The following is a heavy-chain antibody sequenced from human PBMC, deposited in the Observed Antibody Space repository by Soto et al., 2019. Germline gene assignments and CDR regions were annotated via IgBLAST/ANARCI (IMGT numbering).Heavy chain of an antibody. Sequence: SGPTLVNPTQTLTLTCTFSGFSLSTSGVGVGWIRQPPGKALEWLALIYWNDDKRYSPSLKSRLTITKDTSKNQVVLTMTNMDPVDTATYYCAHRLDYYDSSGYYSYLDYWGQGTLVTSP. J-gene: IGHJ4*02. CDR2: IYWNDDK. CDR1: GFSLSTSGVG. D-gene: IGHD3-22*01. CDR3: AHRLDYYDSSGYYSYLDY. V-gene: IGHV2-5*01.